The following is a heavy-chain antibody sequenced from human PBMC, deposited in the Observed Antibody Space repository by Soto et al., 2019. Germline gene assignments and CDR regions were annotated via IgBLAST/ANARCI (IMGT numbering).Heavy chain of an antibody. CDR3: ARSGYYMNYYYGMDV. CDR2: IYPGDSDT. V-gene: IGHV5-51*01. J-gene: IGHJ6*02. CDR1: GYSFTSYW. D-gene: IGHD3-3*01. Sequence: GASLKISCKGSGYSFTSYWIGWVRQMPGKGLEWMGIIYPGDSDTRYSPSFQGQVTISADKSISTAYLQWSSLKASDTAMYYCARSGYYMNYYYGMDVWGQGTTVTVSS.